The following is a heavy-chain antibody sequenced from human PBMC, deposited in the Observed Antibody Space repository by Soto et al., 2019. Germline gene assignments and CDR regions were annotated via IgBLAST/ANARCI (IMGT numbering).Heavy chain of an antibody. CDR1: DGSISSGVYS. Sequence: SVPMSVTCAVADGSISSGVYSWSRIRQPPGKGLEWIGYIYHSGSTYYNPSLKSRVTISVDRSKNQFSLKLSSVTAADTAVYYCARAHYGDYGYGMDVWGQGTTVTVSS. J-gene: IGHJ6*02. CDR3: ARAHYGDYGYGMDV. CDR2: IYHSGST. D-gene: IGHD4-17*01. V-gene: IGHV4-30-2*01.